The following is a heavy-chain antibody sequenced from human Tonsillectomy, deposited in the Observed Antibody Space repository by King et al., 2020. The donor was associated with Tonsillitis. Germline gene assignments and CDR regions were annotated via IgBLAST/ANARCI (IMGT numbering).Heavy chain of an antibody. J-gene: IGHJ4*02. CDR1: GFTFSIYD. CDR3: AKDLGDYYDSSGYFDY. D-gene: IGHD3-22*01. V-gene: IGHV3-30*18. Sequence: QLVQSGGAVVQPGRSLRLSCAASGFTFSIYDIHWVRQAPVKGLEWVAVISYDGNTQYYADSVKGRFTISRDNSKNTLYQQMNSLRAEDTAVYYCAKDLGDYYDSSGYFDYWGQGTLVTVSS. CDR2: ISYDGNTQ.